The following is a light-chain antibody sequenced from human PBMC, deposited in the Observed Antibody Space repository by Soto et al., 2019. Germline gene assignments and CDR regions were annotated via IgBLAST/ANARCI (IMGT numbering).Light chain of an antibody. CDR1: SSDVGGYNY. CDR3: FSYAGSSAPLV. J-gene: IGLJ2*01. CDR2: EVS. Sequence: QSVLTQPPSASGSPGQSVTISCTGTSSDVGGYNYVSWYQQHPGKAPKLMIYEVSKRPSGVSNRFSGDNSAKTASLTISGLHAEDEDDYYGFSYAGSSAPLVFGVGTKLTVL. V-gene: IGLV2-8*01.